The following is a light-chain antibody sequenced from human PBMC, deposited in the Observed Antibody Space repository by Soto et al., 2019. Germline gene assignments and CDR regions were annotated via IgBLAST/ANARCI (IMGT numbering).Light chain of an antibody. V-gene: IGKV1-6*01. CDR3: LEDINYPWR. Sequence: AIQITSSPCSLSASVGEGVTISCRASQGIGNALGWYQQKPGKPPKVLIYGASNLQSGVPPRFSGSGSGTDFTLAISSLQPEDSATYYCLEDINYPWRFGQGNKVDIK. J-gene: IGKJ1*01. CDR2: GAS. CDR1: QGIGNA.